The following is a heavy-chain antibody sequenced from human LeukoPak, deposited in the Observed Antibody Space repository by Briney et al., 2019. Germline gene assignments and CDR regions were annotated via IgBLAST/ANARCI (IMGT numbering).Heavy chain of an antibody. CDR2: ISGSGAGT. J-gene: IGHJ4*02. D-gene: IGHD2-8*01. CDR3: AKMVREFYTISYYFDY. CDR1: GFTFSSYA. V-gene: IGHV3-23*01. Sequence: GGSLRLSCAVSGFTFSSYAMNWVRQAPGKGLEWVSGISGSGAGTYYADSVKCRFTISRDNSKNTLYLQMNRLRAEDTAVYYCAKMVREFYTISYYFDYWGQGTLVTVSS.